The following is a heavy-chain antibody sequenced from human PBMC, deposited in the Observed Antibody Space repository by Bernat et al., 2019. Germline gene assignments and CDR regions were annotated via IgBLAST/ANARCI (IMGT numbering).Heavy chain of an antibody. D-gene: IGHD3-22*01. CDR2: IYYSGST. CDR3: ATLDPDSSASSGYSPSQH. CDR1: GGSISSYY. V-gene: IGHV4-59*08. Sequence: QVQLQESGPGLVKPSETLSLTCTVSGGSISSYYWSWIRQPPGKGLEWIGYIYYSGSTNYNPSLKSRVTISVDTSKNQFSLKLSSVTAADTAVYYCATLDPDSSASSGYSPSQHWGQGTLDTVSS. J-gene: IGHJ1*01.